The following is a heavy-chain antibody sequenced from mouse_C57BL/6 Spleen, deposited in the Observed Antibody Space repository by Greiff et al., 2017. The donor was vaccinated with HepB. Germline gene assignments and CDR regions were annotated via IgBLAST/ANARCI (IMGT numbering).Heavy chain of an antibody. CDR2: IYPGDGDT. CDR1: GYAFSSSW. D-gene: IGHD1-1*01. CDR3: ARGGYYGSFDY. J-gene: IGHJ2*01. V-gene: IGHV1-82*01. Sequence: QVQLQQSGPELVKPGASVKISCKASGYAFSSSWMNWVKQRPGKGLEWIGRIYPGDGDTNYNGKFKGKATLTADKSSSTAYMQLSSLTSEDSAVYFCARGGYYGSFDYWGQGTTFTVSS.